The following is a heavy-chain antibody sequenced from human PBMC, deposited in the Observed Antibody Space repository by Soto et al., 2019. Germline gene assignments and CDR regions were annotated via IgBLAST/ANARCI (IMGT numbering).Heavy chain of an antibody. CDR1: GFTFSSYA. CDR3: ARPQGAIAARPDFDY. Sequence: VQLVESGGGVVQPGRSLRLSCAASGFTFSSYAMHWVRQAPGKGLEWVAVISYDGSNKYYADSVKGRFTISRDNSKNTLYLQMNSLRAEDTAVYYCARPQGAIAARPDFDYWGQGTLVTVSS. CDR2: ISYDGSNK. J-gene: IGHJ4*02. V-gene: IGHV3-30-3*01. D-gene: IGHD6-6*01.